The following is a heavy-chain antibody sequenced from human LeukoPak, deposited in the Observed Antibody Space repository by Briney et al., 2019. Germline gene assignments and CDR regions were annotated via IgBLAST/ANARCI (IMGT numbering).Heavy chain of an antibody. D-gene: IGHD3-10*01. V-gene: IGHV3-30*18. J-gene: IGHJ4*02. CDR3: AKDLKGYYGSGSYPH. CDR1: GFTFSSYG. CDR2: ISYDGTNK. Sequence: PGGSLRLSCEASGFTFSSYGMHWVRQAPGKGLEWIAVISYDGTNKYYRDSVKGRFIISRDNSKNTVYLQMNSLRAEDTAVYYCAKDLKGYYGSGSYPHWGQGTLVTVSS.